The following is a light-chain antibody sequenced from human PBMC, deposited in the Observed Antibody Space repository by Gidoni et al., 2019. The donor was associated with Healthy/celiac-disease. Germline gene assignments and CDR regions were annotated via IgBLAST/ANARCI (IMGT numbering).Light chain of an antibody. CDR3: AAWDDSLNGVV. CDR1: SSNIGSNT. J-gene: IGLJ2*01. CDR2: SNN. V-gene: IGLV1-44*01. Sequence: QSVLTQPPSTSGTPGQRVTTSCSGSSSNIGSNTVNWYQQLPGTAPKLLIYSNNQRPSGVPVRFSGSKSGTSASLAISGLQSEDEADYYCAAWDDSLNGVVFGGGTKLTVL.